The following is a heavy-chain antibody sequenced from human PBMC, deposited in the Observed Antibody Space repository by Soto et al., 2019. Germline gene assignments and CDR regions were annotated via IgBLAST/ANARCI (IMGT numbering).Heavy chain of an antibody. D-gene: IGHD6-6*01. CDR2: ISSSSDTI. CDR3: ARSSTFYDY. Sequence: GGSLRLSCAPSGFTLPGYSMNWVRQAPGKGLEWVSYISSSSDTIYYADSVKGRFTISRDNAKNLLYLQMKSLIAEDTAVYYCARSSTFYDYWGQGTLVTVSS. V-gene: IGHV3-48*01. CDR1: GFTLPGYS. J-gene: IGHJ4*02.